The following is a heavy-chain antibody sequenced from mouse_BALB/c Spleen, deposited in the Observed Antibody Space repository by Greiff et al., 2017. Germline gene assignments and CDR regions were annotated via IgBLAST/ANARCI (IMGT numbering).Heavy chain of an antibody. CDR1: GFNIKDYY. CDR2: IDPENGNT. Sequence: VQLQQSGAELVRPGALVKLSCKASGFNIKDYYMHWVKQRPEQGLEWIGWIDPENGNTIYYPKFQGKASITADTSSNTAYLQLSSLTSEDTAVYYCARDRYDYFDYWGQGTTLTVSS. V-gene: IGHV14-1*02. CDR3: ARDRYDYFDY. D-gene: IGHD2-14*01. J-gene: IGHJ2*01.